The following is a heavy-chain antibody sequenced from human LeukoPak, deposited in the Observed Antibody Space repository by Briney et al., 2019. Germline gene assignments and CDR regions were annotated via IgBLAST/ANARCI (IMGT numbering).Heavy chain of an antibody. CDR1: GYTFTGYY. J-gene: IGHJ6*03. CDR2: INPNSGGT. V-gene: IGHV1-2*02. D-gene: IGHD3-16*01. Sequence: ASVKVSCKASGYTFTGYYMHWVRQAPGRGLEWMGWINPNSGGTNYAQKFQGRVTMTRDTSISTAYMELSRLRSDDTAVYYCARGPRGSYYYYYMDVWGKGTTVTVSS. CDR3: ARGPRGSYYYYYMDV.